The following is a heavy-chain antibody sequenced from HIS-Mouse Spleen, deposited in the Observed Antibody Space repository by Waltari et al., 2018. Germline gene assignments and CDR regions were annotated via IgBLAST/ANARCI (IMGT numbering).Heavy chain of an antibody. CDR3: AKDRLYDSSGYYFDAFDI. Sequence: QVQLVESGGGVVQSGRYLRLSGAASGFTFSHYGMPWVRQAPGKGLEWVAVISYDGSNKYYADSVKGRFTISRDNSKNTLYLQMNSLRAEDTAVYYCAKDRLYDSSGYYFDAFDIWGQGTMVTVSS. CDR1: GFTFSHYG. J-gene: IGHJ3*02. D-gene: IGHD3-22*01. V-gene: IGHV3-30*18. CDR2: ISYDGSNK.